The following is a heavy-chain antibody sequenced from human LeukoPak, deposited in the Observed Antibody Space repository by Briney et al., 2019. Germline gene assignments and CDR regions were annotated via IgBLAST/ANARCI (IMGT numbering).Heavy chain of an antibody. D-gene: IGHD3-22*01. V-gene: IGHV4-39*01. CDR3: ARRDDSSGYYIGYFDY. J-gene: IGHJ4*02. CDR2: IYYSGST. Sequence: SETLSLTCTVSGGSISSSSYYWGWIRQPPGKGLEWIGSIYYSGSTYYNPSLKSRVTISVDTSKNQFSLKLSSVTAADTAVYYCARRDDSSGYYIGYFDYWGQGTLVTVSS. CDR1: GGSISSSSYY.